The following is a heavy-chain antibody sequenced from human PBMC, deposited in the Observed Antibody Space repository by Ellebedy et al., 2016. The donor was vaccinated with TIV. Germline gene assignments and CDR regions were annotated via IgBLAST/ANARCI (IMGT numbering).Heavy chain of an antibody. Sequence: SVKVSCXASGGTFSSYAISWVRQAPGQGLEWMGGIIPIFGTANYAQKFQGRVTITADESTSTAYMELSSLRSEDTAVYYCATRNWNYGYTFDYWGQGTLVTVSS. D-gene: IGHD1-7*01. J-gene: IGHJ4*02. CDR3: ATRNWNYGYTFDY. CDR1: GGTFSSYA. CDR2: IIPIFGTA. V-gene: IGHV1-69*13.